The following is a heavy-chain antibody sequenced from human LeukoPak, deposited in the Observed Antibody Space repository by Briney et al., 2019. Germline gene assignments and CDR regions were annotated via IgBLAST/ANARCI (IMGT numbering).Heavy chain of an antibody. D-gene: IGHD2-8*01. V-gene: IGHV3-7*01. CDR2: IKRDGSGQ. CDR3: ASLMGDKTIFEY. J-gene: IGHJ4*02. CDR1: GFIFCSRW. Sequence: GGSLRLSCAASGFIFCSRWMSWVRQAPGRGLEWVANIKRDGSGQYYLESVKGRFTISRDNAKNSLFLQMNSLRAEDTAMYYCASLMGDKTIFEYWGQGTLVTVSS.